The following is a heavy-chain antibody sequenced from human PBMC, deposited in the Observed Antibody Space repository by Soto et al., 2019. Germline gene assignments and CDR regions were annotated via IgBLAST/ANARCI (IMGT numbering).Heavy chain of an antibody. CDR1: GGSISSGAYY. J-gene: IGHJ6*02. V-gene: IGHV4-30-4*01. Sequence: SETLSLTCTVSGGSISSGAYYWTWIRQPPGKGLEWIGYIYYSGSTNYNPSLKSRVTISVDKSKNQFSLKLSSVTAADTAVYYCARFYYYYGMDVWGQGTTVTVSS. CDR3: ARFYYYYGMDV. CDR2: IYYSGST.